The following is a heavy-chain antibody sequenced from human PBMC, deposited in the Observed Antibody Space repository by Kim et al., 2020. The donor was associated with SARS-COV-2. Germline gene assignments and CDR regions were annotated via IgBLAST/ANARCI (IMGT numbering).Heavy chain of an antibody. CDR1: GGSFSGYY. Sequence: SETLSLTCAVYGGSFSGYYWSWIRQPPGKGLEWIGEINHSGSTNYNPSLKSRVTISVDTSKNQFSLKLSSVTAADTAVYYCARGGERDGYMVGDWGQGTMVTVSS. D-gene: IGHD3-10*01. J-gene: IGHJ3*01. CDR3: ARGGERDGYMVGD. CDR2: INHSGST. V-gene: IGHV4-34*01.